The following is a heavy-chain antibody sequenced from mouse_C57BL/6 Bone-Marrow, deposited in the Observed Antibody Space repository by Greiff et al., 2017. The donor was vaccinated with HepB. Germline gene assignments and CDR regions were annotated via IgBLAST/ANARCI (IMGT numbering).Heavy chain of an antibody. D-gene: IGHD1-1*01. CDR3: ASSYYYGLDY. V-gene: IGHV1-59*01. CDR1: GYTFTSYW. CDR2: IDPSDSYT. J-gene: IGHJ2*01. Sequence: QVQLQQPGAELVRPGTSVKLSCKASGYTFTSYWMHWVKQRPGQGLEWIGVIDPSDSYTNYNQKFKGKATLTVATSSSTSYMQLSSLTSADSAVYNCASSYYYGLDYWGQGTTLTVSA.